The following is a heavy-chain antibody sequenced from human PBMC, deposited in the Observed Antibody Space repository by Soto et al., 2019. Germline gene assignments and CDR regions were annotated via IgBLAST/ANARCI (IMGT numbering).Heavy chain of an antibody. V-gene: IGHV1-69*01. CDR3: ARGGVDVVATSAFDY. D-gene: IGHD5-12*01. CDR1: GGTFNNYA. Sequence: QVQLVQSGAEVKKPGSSVKVSCKASGGTFNNYAISWVRQAPGQGLEWMGGIIPIIGTADYAHKFQRRLAISADESTGTTFMELSSLRSEDTALYYCARGGVDVVATSAFDYWGQGTLVTVSS. CDR2: IIPIIGTA. J-gene: IGHJ4*02.